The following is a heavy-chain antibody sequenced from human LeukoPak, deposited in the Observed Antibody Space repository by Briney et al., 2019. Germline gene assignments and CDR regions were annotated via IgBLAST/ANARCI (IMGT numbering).Heavy chain of an antibody. V-gene: IGHV3-30*04. CDR3: ARTVVGITMVRGVIGGFDY. CDR1: GFTFSSYA. D-gene: IGHD3-10*01. Sequence: GRSLRLSCAASGFTFSSYAMHWVRQAPGKGLEWVAVISYDGCNKYYADSVKGRFTISRDNSKNTLYLQMNSLRAEDTAVYYCARTVVGITMVRGVIGGFDYWGQGTLVTVSS. J-gene: IGHJ4*02. CDR2: ISYDGCNK.